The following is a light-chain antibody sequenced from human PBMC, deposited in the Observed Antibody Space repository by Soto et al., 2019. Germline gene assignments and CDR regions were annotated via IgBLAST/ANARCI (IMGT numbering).Light chain of an antibody. CDR3: QQYAYSPPT. CDR2: AAS. Sequence: EIVLTQSPATLSLSPGERATLSCRASQSVTSNYLAWYQQKPGQAPRLLIFAASSRATGIPDRLSGSGSGTDFTLTITRLVSEDFAVYYCQQYAYSPPTFGGGTKVDNK. V-gene: IGKV3-20*01. CDR1: QSVTSNY. J-gene: IGKJ4*01.